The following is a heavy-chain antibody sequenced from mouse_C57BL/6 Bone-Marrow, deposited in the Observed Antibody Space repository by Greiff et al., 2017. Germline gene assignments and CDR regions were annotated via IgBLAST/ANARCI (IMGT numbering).Heavy chain of an antibody. Sequence: QVQLQQPGAELVKPGASVKLSCKASGYTFTSYWLHWVKQRPGRGLEWIGRIGPNSGGTKYNEKFKSKATLTVDKPSITAYMQLSSLTSEDSAVYYCTRNWDEDYWGQGTALTVSS. CDR1: GYTFTSYW. J-gene: IGHJ2*01. D-gene: IGHD4-1*01. V-gene: IGHV1-72*01. CDR3: TRNWDEDY. CDR2: IGPNSGGT.